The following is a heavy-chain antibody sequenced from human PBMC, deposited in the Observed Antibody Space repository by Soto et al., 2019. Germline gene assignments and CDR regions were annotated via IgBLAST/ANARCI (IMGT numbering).Heavy chain of an antibody. V-gene: IGHV4-30-2*01. CDR1: GGSISSGGYS. CDR3: ARGIVVVPAAIYWFDP. D-gene: IGHD2-2*01. CDR2: IYHSGST. Sequence: PSETLSLTCAVSGGSISSGGYSWSWIRQPPGKGLEWIGYIYHSGSTYYNPSLKSRVTISVDRSKNQSSLKLSSVTAADTAVYYCARGIVVVPAAIYWFDPWGQGTLVTVSS. J-gene: IGHJ5*02.